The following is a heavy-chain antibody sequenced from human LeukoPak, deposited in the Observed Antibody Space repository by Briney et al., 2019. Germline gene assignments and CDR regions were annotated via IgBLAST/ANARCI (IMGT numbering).Heavy chain of an antibody. CDR1: GYTFTSYG. CDR2: ISAYNGNT. D-gene: IGHD3-22*01. J-gene: IGHJ4*02. Sequence: GASVKVSCKASGYTFTSYGISWVRQAPGQGLEWMGWISAYNGNTNYAQKLQGRVTMTTDTSTSTAYKELRSLRSDDTAVYYCARDRYYYDSSGYYHFDYWGQGTLVTVSS. CDR3: ARDRYYYDSSGYYHFDY. V-gene: IGHV1-18*01.